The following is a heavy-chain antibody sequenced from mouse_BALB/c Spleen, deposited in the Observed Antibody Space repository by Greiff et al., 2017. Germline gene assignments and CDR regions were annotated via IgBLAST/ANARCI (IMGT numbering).Heavy chain of an antibody. V-gene: IGHV1S81*02. J-gene: IGHJ4*01. Sequence: QVQLQQSGAELVKPGASVKLSCKASGYTFTSYYMYWVKQRPGQGLEWIGEINPSNGGTNFNEKFKSKATLTVAKSSSTAYMQLSSLTSEDSAVYYCTRDGNDAMDYWGQGTSVTVSS. CDR2: INPSNGGT. CDR3: TRDGNDAMDY. D-gene: IGHD2-1*01. CDR1: GYTFTSYY.